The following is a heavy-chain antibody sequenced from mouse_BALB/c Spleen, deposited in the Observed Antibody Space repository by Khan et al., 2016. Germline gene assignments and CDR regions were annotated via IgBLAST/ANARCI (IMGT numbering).Heavy chain of an antibody. D-gene: IGHD1-2*01. CDR1: GFDFSRYW. Sequence: EVKLLESGGGLVQPGGSLKLSCAASGFDFSRYWMSWVRQAPGKGLEWIGEINPDSSTINYTPSLKDKFIISRDNAKHTLYLQMSKVRSEDTALYYRARPYYCCFYAMDYWGQGTAVTVSS. CDR2: INPDSSTI. CDR3: ARPYYCCFYAMDY. V-gene: IGHV4-1*02. J-gene: IGHJ4*01.